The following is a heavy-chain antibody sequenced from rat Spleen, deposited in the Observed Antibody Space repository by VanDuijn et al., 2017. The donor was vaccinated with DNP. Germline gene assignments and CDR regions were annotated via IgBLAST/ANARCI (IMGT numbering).Heavy chain of an antibody. Sequence: EVQLVESGGGLVQPGRSLKLSCAASGFTFSDYYMAWVRQAPAKGLEWVATIIYDGSRTYYRDSVKGRFTISRDNAKSTLYLQMDSLRSEDTATYYCATHPGSSDVMDAWGQGASVTVSS. J-gene: IGHJ4*01. CDR3: ATHPGSSDVMDA. V-gene: IGHV5S10*01. D-gene: IGHD5-1*01. CDR2: IIYDGSRT. CDR1: GFTFSDYY.